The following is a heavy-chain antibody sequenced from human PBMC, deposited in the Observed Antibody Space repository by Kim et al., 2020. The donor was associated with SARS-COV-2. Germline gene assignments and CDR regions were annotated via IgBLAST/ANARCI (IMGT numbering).Heavy chain of an antibody. V-gene: IGHV1-46*01. Sequence: SYTQKFQGRLTMTRDTSTSTVYMELSSLRSDDTAVYYCARDYSGGSYFDYWGQGTLVTVSS. D-gene: IGHD3-10*01. J-gene: IGHJ4*02. CDR3: ARDYSGGSYFDY.